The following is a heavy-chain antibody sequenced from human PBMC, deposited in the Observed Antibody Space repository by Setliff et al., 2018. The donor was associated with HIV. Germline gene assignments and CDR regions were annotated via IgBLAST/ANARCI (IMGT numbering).Heavy chain of an antibody. CDR3: AKGAGFYGDYTFDH. J-gene: IGHJ4*02. Sequence: SETLSLTCTVSGASISSHYWSWIRQSPGKAFEWIGYIYSTGSTNYNPSLQSRVTISMVASRNQFSLKATSVTAADTAVYYCAKGAGFYGDYTFDHWGQGRQVTVSS. CDR2: IYSTGST. V-gene: IGHV4-59*11. CDR1: GASISSHY. D-gene: IGHD4-17*01.